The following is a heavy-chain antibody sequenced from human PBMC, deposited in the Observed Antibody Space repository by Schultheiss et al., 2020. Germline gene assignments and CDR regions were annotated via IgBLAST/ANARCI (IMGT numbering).Heavy chain of an antibody. D-gene: IGHD3-10*01. V-gene: IGHV3-49*04. CDR2: IRSKAYGGTT. CDR3: TRDRNYGSGRFDY. CDR1: GFTFGDYA. Sequence: GESLKISCTASGFTFGDYAMSWVRQAPGKGLEWVGFIRSKAYGGTTEYAASVKGRFTISRDDSKSIAYLQINSLKTEDTAVYYCTRDRNYGSGRFDYWGQGTMGTVST. J-gene: IGHJ4*02.